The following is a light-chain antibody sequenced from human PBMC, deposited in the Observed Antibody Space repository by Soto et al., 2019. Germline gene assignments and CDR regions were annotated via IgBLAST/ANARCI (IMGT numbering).Light chain of an antibody. Sequence: DIQMTQSPSPRPPSVGERSTTPARPSQSFSGGLAWYRQKPGKAPKLLIYKASSLESGVPSRFSGSGSGTEFTLTISSLQPDDFATYYCQQYNSYPWTFGQGTKVEIK. CDR1: QSFSGG. J-gene: IGKJ1*01. CDR2: KAS. V-gene: IGKV1-5*03. CDR3: QQYNSYPWT.